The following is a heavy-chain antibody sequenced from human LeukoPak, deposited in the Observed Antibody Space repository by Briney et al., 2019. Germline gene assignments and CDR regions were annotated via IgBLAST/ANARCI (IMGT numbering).Heavy chain of an antibody. CDR3: ARGFSPYYYDSSGYWIY. V-gene: IGHV4-34*01. CDR1: GGSFSGYY. J-gene: IGHJ4*02. Sequence: SETPSLTCAVYGGSFSGYYWSWIRQPPGKGLEWIGEINHSGSTNYNPSLKSRVTISVDTSKNQFSLKLSSVTAADTAVYYCARGFSPYYYDSSGYWIYWGQGTLVTVSS. D-gene: IGHD3-22*01. CDR2: INHSGST.